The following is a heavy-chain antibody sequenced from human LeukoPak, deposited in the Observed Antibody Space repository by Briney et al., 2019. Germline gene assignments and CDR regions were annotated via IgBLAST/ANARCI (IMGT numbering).Heavy chain of an antibody. J-gene: IGHJ4*02. CDR3: ARYDLSPSKHLDY. CDR1: GGSISGYY. V-gene: IGHV4-59*08. Sequence: PSETLSLTCTVSGGSISGYYWSWIRQPPGKGLECIGWIYYRGNTQHNPSLKSRVTISIDKSNNQFSLNLRSVTAADTAVYYCARYDLSPSKHLDYWGQGTLVTVSS. CDR2: IYYRGNT. D-gene: IGHD3/OR15-3a*01.